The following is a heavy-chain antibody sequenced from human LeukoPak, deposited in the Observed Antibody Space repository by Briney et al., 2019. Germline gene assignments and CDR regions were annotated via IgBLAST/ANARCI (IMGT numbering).Heavy chain of an antibody. J-gene: IGHJ4*02. CDR2: ISSSSSYI. CDR3: ARDIPLYCGGDCYSPY. D-gene: IGHD2-21*02. Sequence: GGSLRLSCAASGFTFSSYSMNWVRQAPGKGLEWVSSISSSSSYIYYADSVKGRFTISRDNAKNSLYLQMNSLRAEDTAVYYCARDIPLYCGGDCYSPYWGQGTLVTVSS. CDR1: GFTFSSYS. V-gene: IGHV3-21*01.